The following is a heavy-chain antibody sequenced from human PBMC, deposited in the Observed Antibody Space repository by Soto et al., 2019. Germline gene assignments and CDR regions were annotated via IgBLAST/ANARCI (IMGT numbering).Heavy chain of an antibody. D-gene: IGHD6-19*01. CDR2: ISAYNGNT. V-gene: IGHV1-18*01. Sequence: ASVKVSCKASGYTFTSYGISWVRQAPGQGLEWMGWISAYNGNTNYAQKLQGRVTMTTDTSTSTAYMELRSLRSDDTAVYYCARDASMWQWMVDFDYWGQGTPVTVSS. J-gene: IGHJ4*02. CDR1: GYTFTSYG. CDR3: ARDASMWQWMVDFDY.